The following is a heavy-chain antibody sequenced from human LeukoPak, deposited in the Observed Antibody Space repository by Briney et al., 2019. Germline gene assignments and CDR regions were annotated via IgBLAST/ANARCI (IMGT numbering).Heavy chain of an antibody. CDR2: FDPEDGET. D-gene: IGHD3-10*01. J-gene: IGHJ4*02. Sequence: ASVKVSCKVSGYTLTELSMHWVRQAPGKGLEWMGGFDPEDGETIYAQKFQGRVTMTEGTSTDTAYMELSSLRSEDTAVYYCATFPYSIGEYYFDYWGQGTLVTVSS. CDR3: ATFPYSIGEYYFDY. V-gene: IGHV1-24*01. CDR1: GYTLTELS.